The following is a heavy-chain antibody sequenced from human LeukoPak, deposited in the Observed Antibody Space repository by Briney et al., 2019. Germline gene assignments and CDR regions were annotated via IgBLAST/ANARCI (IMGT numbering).Heavy chain of an antibody. CDR2: IFHSGHT. J-gene: IGHJ4*02. Sequence: SETLSLTCGVSGDSIITNHWWSWVRQPPGKGLEWIGEIFHSGHTNYNPSLKSRVTISLDKSRNQFSLNLIYVTAADTAVYYCASARWDCWGQGTLVTVPS. V-gene: IGHV4/OR15-8*02. CDR3: ASARWDC. CDR1: GDSIITNHW. D-gene: IGHD5-24*01.